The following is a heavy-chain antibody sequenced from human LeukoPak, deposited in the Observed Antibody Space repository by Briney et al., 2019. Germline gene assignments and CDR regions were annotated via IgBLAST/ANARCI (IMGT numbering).Heavy chain of an antibody. V-gene: IGHV4-34*01. CDR2: INHSGST. CDR3: ARDWSYSDY. D-gene: IGHD3-10*01. Sequence: PSETLSLTCAVYGGSFSGYYWSWIRQPPGKGLEWIGEINHSGSTNYNPSLKSRVTISVDTSKNQFSLKLSSVTAADTAVYYCARDWSYSDYWGQGTLVTVSS. CDR1: GGSFSGYY. J-gene: IGHJ4*02.